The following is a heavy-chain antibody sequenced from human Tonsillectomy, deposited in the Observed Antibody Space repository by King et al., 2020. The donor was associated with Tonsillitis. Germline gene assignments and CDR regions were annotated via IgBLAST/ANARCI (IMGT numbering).Heavy chain of an antibody. CDR2: ISYDGGNI. Sequence: VQLVESGGGVVQPGRSLRLSCAASGFTFTSSAIHWVRQAPGKGLEWVVGISYDGGNIYYADSVRGRFTISRDNSKNTVYLVMNSLRAEDTAVYYCAREEFGSGWYYYGMDVWGQGTTVTVSS. J-gene: IGHJ6*02. D-gene: IGHD6-19*01. CDR3: AREEFGSGWYYYGMDV. V-gene: IGHV3-30-3*01. CDR1: GFTFTSSA.